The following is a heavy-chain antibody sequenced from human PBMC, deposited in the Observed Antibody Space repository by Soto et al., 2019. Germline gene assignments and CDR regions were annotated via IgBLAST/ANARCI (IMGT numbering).Heavy chain of an antibody. V-gene: IGHV4-59*01. Sequence: SETLSLTCSVSGGSMSSYFWYWVRQPQGQGLEWIGYIYYCGNAKYNPSPARQVVMLVAPSTNQLYLHLSSVSAADTAVYYCDNGIGVTDEHDTWGRGTPVTVSS. CDR3: DNGIGVTDEHDT. D-gene: IGHD2-8*01. CDR1: GGSMSSYF. J-gene: IGHJ4*02. CDR2: IYYCGNA.